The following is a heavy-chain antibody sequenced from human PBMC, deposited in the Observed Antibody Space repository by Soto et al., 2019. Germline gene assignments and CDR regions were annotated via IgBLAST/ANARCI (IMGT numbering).Heavy chain of an antibody. J-gene: IGHJ3*02. CDR2: TRNKDNHYST. CDR3: TINYYDTSGYSIDI. CDR1: GFTISNYG. V-gene: IGHV3-72*01. Sequence: GGSLRLSCAASGFTISNYGMHWVRQAPGKGLEWVGRTRNKDNHYSTEYAASVKGRFTISRDDSKNSLYLQMNSLKTEDTAVYYCTINYYDTSGYSIDIWGQGTMVTVSS. D-gene: IGHD3-22*01.